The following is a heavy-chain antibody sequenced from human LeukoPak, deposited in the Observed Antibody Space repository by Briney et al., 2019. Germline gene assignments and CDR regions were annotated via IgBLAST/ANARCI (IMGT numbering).Heavy chain of an antibody. J-gene: IGHJ4*02. CDR3: AREAGYSYALGY. V-gene: IGHV3-48*01. CDR2: ISGSSTI. Sequence: GGSLRLSCAASGFTFSSYSMNWVRQAPGKGLEWVSYISGSSTIYYADSVKGRFTISRDSAKNSLYLQMNSLRAEDAAVYYCAREAGYSYALGYWGQGTLVTVSS. CDR1: GFTFSSYS. D-gene: IGHD5-18*01.